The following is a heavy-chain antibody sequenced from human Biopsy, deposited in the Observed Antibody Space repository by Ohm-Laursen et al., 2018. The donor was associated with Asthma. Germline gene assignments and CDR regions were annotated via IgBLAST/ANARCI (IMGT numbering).Heavy chain of an antibody. CDR2: ISYGGKT. CDR3: ARRITIFGVVQKDHGMDA. Sequence: SETLSLTCAVSGGSMTPTSHYWDWIRQAPGKGLEWIGYISYGGKTSYNPSLKNRVTISRDTSKNHFSLGLTSVTAADTAVYFCARRITIFGVVQKDHGMDAWGQGTAVTVSS. V-gene: IGHV4-39*01. CDR1: GGSMTPTSHY. J-gene: IGHJ6*02. D-gene: IGHD3-3*01.